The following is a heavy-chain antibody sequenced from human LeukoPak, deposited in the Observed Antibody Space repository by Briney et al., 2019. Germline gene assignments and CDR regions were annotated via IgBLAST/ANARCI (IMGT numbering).Heavy chain of an antibody. CDR1: RASISGNSFY. D-gene: IGHD3/OR15-3a*01. V-gene: IGHV4-39*01. J-gene: IGHJ5*01. Sequence: PSETLSLTCILSRASISGNSFYWGWIRQPPGKGLEWIGTIYYNGDTFYNPSLKSRVTMSVDTSASQFSLKLPSVTAAETTRFYFAVLLFRHCHWFGSCGRGTLVSVSS. CDR3: AVLLFRHCHWFGS. CDR2: IYYNGDT.